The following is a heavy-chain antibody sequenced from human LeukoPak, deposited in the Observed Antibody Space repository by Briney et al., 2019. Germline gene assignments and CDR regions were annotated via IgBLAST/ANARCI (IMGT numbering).Heavy chain of an antibody. CDR1: GGSFSGYY. CDR2: INHIGRT. Sequence: SETLSLTCAVYGGSFSGYYWSWIRQPPGKGLEWLGEINHIGRTDYNPSLKSRVSMSVDTSKNQFSLKLTSVTAADTAVDYCARREYSYGTYYIDVWGKGSTVTVSS. J-gene: IGHJ6*03. D-gene: IGHD5-18*01. CDR3: ARREYSYGTYYIDV. V-gene: IGHV4-34*01.